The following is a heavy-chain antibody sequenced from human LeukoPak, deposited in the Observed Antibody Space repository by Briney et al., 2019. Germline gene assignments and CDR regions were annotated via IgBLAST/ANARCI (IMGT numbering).Heavy chain of an antibody. V-gene: IGHV1-18*01. Sequence: ASVKVSCKASGYTFRSYGISWVRQAPGQGLEWMGWISAYNGNTNYAQKLQGRVTMTTDTSTSTAYMELRSLRCDDTAVYYCARFGWLQHYYFYMDVWGKGTTVTISS. CDR3: ARFGWLQHYYFYMDV. D-gene: IGHD5-24*01. J-gene: IGHJ6*03. CDR1: GYTFRSYG. CDR2: ISAYNGNT.